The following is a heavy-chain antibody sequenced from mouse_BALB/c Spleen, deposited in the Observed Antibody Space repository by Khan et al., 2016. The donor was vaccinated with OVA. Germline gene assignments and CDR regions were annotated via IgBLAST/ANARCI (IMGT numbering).Heavy chain of an antibody. Sequence: VQLQQSGPELMKPGASVKISCKASGYSFTSYYIHWVMQSPGQSLEWIGYIDPFSGGTTYNQKFKGKATLTVDTSSSTAYIHVSNLTSEDSAVYYCTRHEYGAWLTYWGQGTLVTVSA. CDR1: GYSFTSYY. CDR2: IDPFSGGT. V-gene: IGHV1S135*01. CDR3: TRHEYGAWLTY. J-gene: IGHJ3*01. D-gene: IGHD1-2*01.